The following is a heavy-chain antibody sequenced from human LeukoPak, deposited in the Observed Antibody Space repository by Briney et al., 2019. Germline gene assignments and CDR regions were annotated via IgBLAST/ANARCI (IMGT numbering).Heavy chain of an antibody. D-gene: IGHD3-9*01. CDR1: GGSISSSSYY. Sequence: PSETLSLTCTVSGGSISSSSYYWGWIRQPPGKGLEWIGSIYYSGSTYYNPSLKSRVTISVDTSKNQFSLKLSSVTAADTAVYYCARQTVLRYFDWLLRGFGYMDVWGKGTTVTISS. V-gene: IGHV4-39*01. CDR3: ARQTVLRYFDWLLRGFGYMDV. J-gene: IGHJ6*03. CDR2: IYYSGST.